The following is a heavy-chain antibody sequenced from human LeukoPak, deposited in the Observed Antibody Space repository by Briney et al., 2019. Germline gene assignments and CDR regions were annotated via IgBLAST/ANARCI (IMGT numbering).Heavy chain of an antibody. CDR1: GVSFSGYY. CDR2: INHSGST. CDR3: ARENGQWLGRGGEYY. V-gene: IGHV4-34*01. D-gene: IGHD6-19*01. J-gene: IGHJ4*02. Sequence: SETLTLTCAVSGVSFSGYYLSWIRQPPEKGLEWIGGINHSGSTKYYPSPKNRGFIFVDTAKNQFSLKLSSVTAADTAVDYCARENGQWLGRGGEYYWGQGTLVTVSS.